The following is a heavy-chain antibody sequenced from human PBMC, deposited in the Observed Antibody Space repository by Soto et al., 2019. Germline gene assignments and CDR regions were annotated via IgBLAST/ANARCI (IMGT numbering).Heavy chain of an antibody. J-gene: IGHJ3*02. D-gene: IGHD3-3*01. CDR3: ARGGGVGVAGSAAFDM. CDR2: INPATGAA. CDR1: GYPVTAYY. Sequence: QLHLVQSGAVVKKPGASVTVSCSASGYPVTAYYMHWVRQAPGRGLEWMGGINPATGAAKYTQTFQGRDTMSRATSRNTVFMELRGLRSEDTAVFYCARGGGVGVAGSAAFDMWGQGTLVTVSS. V-gene: IGHV1-2*02.